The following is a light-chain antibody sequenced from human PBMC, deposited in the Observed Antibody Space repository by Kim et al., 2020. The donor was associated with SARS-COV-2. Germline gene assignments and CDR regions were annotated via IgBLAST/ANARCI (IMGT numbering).Light chain of an antibody. J-gene: IGLJ3*02. CDR1: ALPRKY. Sequence: SYELTQPPSVSVSPGHTARITCSGDALPRKYSYWYQQKSGQAPVLVIYEDSERPSGIPERFSASSSGTMATLTITGAQVEDEADYYCYSTDNSGNHRGVFGGGTKLTVL. V-gene: IGLV3-10*01. CDR2: EDS. CDR3: YSTDNSGNHRGV.